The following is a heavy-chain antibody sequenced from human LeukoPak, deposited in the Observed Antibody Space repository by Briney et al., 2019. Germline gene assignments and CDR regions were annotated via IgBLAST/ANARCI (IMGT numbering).Heavy chain of an antibody. CDR3: ASLWGGGSGPPKYYFDH. Sequence: PSETLSLTCSVSGGSISNYYWSWIRQPPGKGLEWFGYISYRGTTNYNPSLKSRVAMSMDTSKNQFSLELNSVTAADTAVYYCASLWGGGSGPPKYYFDHWGQGTPVTVSS. CDR2: ISYRGTT. V-gene: IGHV4-59*08. CDR1: GGSISNYY. J-gene: IGHJ4*02. D-gene: IGHD7-27*01.